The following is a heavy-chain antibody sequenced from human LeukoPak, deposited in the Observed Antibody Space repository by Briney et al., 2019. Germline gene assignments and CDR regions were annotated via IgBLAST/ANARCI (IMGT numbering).Heavy chain of an antibody. Sequence: GGSLRLSCAASGFTFSSYTMNWVRQAPGKGLEWVSSISSSSSYIYYADSVKGRFTISRVNAKNSLYLQMNSLRAEDTAVYYCARDPSPYYDFWSGYYYMDVWGKGTTVTVSS. V-gene: IGHV3-21*01. CDR3: ARDPSPYYDFWSGYYYMDV. CDR1: GFTFSSYT. J-gene: IGHJ6*03. CDR2: ISSSSSYI. D-gene: IGHD3-3*01.